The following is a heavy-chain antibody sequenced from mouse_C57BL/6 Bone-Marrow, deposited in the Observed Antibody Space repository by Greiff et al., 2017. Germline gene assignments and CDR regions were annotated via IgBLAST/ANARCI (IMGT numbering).Heavy chain of an antibody. V-gene: IGHV1-64*01. CDR2: IHPTGGST. J-gene: IGHJ3*01. D-gene: IGHD5-1-1*01. CDR1: GYTFTSYW. CDR3: APYPFAY. Sequence: QVQLQQPGAELVKPGASVKLSCKASGYTFTSYWMHWVKQRPGQGLEWIGMIHPTGGSTNYNEKFKSKATLTVYKSSSTAYMQLSSLTSEDSAVYYCAPYPFAYWGQGTLVTVSA.